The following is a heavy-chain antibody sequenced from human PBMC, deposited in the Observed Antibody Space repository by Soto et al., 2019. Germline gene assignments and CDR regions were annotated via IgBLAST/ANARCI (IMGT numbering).Heavy chain of an antibody. Sequence: PSETLSLTCTVSGGSICSGGDYWSWIRQRPGKGLEWIGYIYYTGGAYYNPSLKSRLTLSVDTAKSQFSLQLTSVTAADTAVYFCARGLTMLRGVMDSWGQGTLVTVSS. J-gene: IGHJ4*02. CDR2: IYYTGGA. D-gene: IGHD3-10*01. CDR3: ARGLTMLRGVMDS. CDR1: GGSICSGGDY. V-gene: IGHV4-31*03.